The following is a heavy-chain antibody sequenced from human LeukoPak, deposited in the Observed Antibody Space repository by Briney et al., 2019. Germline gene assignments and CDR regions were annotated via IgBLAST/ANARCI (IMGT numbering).Heavy chain of an antibody. Sequence: SETLSLTCAVYGGSFSGYYWSWVRQPPGKGLEWIGEINHSGSTNYNPSLKSRVTISVDTSKNQFSLKLSSVTAADTAVYYCARPRYSGSYSGVYNWFDPWGQGTLVTVSS. CDR1: GGSFSGYY. V-gene: IGHV4-34*01. D-gene: IGHD1-26*01. J-gene: IGHJ5*02. CDR2: INHSGST. CDR3: ARPRYSGSYSGVYNWFDP.